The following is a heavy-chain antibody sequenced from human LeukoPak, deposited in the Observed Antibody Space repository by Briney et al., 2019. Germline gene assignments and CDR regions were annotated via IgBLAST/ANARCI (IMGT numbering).Heavy chain of an antibody. CDR3: VKDGEGDLAGYSLYYFDY. J-gene: IGHJ4*02. Sequence: GGSLRLSCAASGFTFSSYWMSWVRQAPGKGLEWVSTISNSGGSTYYADSVKGRFTISRDNSKNTLYLQMSSLRAEDTAVYYCVKDGEGDLAGYSLYYFDYWGQGTLVTVSS. CDR2: ISNSGGST. D-gene: IGHD5-18*01. CDR1: GFTFSSYW. V-gene: IGHV3-23*01.